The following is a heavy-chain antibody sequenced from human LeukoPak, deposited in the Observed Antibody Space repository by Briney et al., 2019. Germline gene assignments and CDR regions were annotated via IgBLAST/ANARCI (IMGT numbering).Heavy chain of an antibody. Sequence: ASVKVSCKASGGTFSSYAISWVRQAPGQGLEWMGWISAYNGNTNYAQKLQGRVTMTTDTSTSTAHLALKRLRSDDTAGYYCARDGIWVSGSNDYGGQGTLVTVSS. D-gene: IGHD3-10*01. V-gene: IGHV1-18*01. CDR1: GGTFSSYA. CDR2: ISAYNGNT. CDR3: ARDGIWVSGSNDY. J-gene: IGHJ4*02.